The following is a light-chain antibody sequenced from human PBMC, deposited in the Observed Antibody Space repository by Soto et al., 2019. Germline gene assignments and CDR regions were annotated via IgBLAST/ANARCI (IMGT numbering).Light chain of an antibody. V-gene: IGKV1-5*03. CDR2: KAS. CDR3: QQYNSFPT. Sequence: DIQMTQSPSTLSASVGDRVTITCRASQSISSWLAWYQQNPGKAPKLLIYKASSLESGVPSRFSGSGSGTEFTLTISSLQPYDFATYYCQQYNSFPTFGQGTKVDIK. J-gene: IGKJ1*01. CDR1: QSISSW.